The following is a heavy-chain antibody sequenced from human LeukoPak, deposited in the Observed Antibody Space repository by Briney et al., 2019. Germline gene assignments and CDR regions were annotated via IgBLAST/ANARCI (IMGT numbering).Heavy chain of an antibody. CDR2: LYYSGTT. J-gene: IGHJ3*02. CDR3: ARHARREALRHSAFDI. Sequence: PSETLSLTCTVSGDSISSTSYFWRWIRRPPGQGLEWIGCLYYSGTTYYHPSLRSRFTMSVDTSKNQFSMKLSSVTAADTAVYYCARHARREALRHSAFDIWGQGTMVTVSS. V-gene: IGHV4-39*01. CDR1: GDSISSTSYF. D-gene: IGHD3-3*01.